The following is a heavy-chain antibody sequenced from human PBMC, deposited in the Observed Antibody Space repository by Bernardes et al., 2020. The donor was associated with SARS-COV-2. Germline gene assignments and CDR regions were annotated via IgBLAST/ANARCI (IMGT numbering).Heavy chain of an antibody. V-gene: IGHV3-74*01. Sequence: GGSLRLSCAASGFTFSSYWMHWVRQAPGKGLVWVSRINSDGSSTSYADSVKGRFTISRDNAKNTLYLQMNSLRAEDTAVYYCARVRPLAPGIAVAEAGYGYWGQGTLVTVSS. CDR1: GFTFSSYW. CDR3: ARVRPLAPGIAVAEAGYGY. D-gene: IGHD6-19*01. CDR2: INSDGSST. J-gene: IGHJ4*02.